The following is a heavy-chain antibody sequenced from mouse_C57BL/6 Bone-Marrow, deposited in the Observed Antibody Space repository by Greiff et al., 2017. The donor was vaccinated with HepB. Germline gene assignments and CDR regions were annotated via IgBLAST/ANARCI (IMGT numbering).Heavy chain of an antibody. D-gene: IGHD2-4*01. CDR3: ARRGDYDGDYYAMDY. Sequence: EVKVVESGGGLVQPGGSLKLSCAASGFTFSDYYMYWVRQTPEKRLEWVAYISNGGGSTYYPDTVKGRFTISRDNAKNTLYLQMSRLKSEDTAMYYCARRGDYDGDYYAMDYWGQGTSVTVSS. CDR1: GFTFSDYY. CDR2: ISNGGGST. J-gene: IGHJ4*01. V-gene: IGHV5-12*01.